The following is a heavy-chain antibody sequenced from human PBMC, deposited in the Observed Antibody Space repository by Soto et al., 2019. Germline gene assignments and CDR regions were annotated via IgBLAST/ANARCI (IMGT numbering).Heavy chain of an antibody. CDR3: VREGGTLGLSLGELFPTQNYHYYGMDV. Sequence: QLQLVQSGAEVKKPGASVKVSCKASGYSFTGYYIHWLRQAPGQGPEWMGWINPNTGDVKYAQRFEGWVTLTRDTSISTAYMELSSLKSDDTAIFYCVREGGTLGLSLGELFPTQNYHYYGMDVWGQGTTVTVSS. D-gene: IGHD3-10*01. V-gene: IGHV1-2*04. CDR1: GYSFTGYY. CDR2: INPNTGDV. J-gene: IGHJ6*02.